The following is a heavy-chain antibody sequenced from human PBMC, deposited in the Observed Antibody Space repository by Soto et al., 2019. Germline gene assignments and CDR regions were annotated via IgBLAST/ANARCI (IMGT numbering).Heavy chain of an antibody. CDR2: VIPAFGGA. D-gene: IGHD3-9*01. CDR3: ARSTRTGYKHYFDS. CDR1: GGTFGSNA. J-gene: IGHJ4*02. Sequence: QVQLVQSGAEVKKPGSSVKISCKTYGGTFGSNAVGWVRQAPGQGLEWVGGVIPAFGGATYAEKFQGRVTITADESTVTAYMELRSLISADTAVYYCARSTRTGYKHYFDSWGQGSLVTVSS. V-gene: IGHV1-69*01.